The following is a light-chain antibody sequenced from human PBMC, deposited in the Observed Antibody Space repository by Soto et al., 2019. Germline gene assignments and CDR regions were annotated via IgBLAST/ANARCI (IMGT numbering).Light chain of an antibody. J-gene: IGLJ2*01. CDR2: GVT. V-gene: IGLV2-14*03. Sequence: QSVLTQPASVSGSPGQSITISCTGTSSDVGGYNYVSWYQHYPGKAPKLMIYGVTNRPSGVSNRFSGSKSGNTASLTISGLQAEDEADYFCSSYATTGILFGGGTKLTVL. CDR3: SSYATTGIL. CDR1: SSDVGGYNY.